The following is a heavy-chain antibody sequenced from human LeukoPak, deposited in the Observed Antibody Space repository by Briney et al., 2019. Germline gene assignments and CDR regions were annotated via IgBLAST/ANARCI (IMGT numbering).Heavy chain of an antibody. J-gene: IGHJ4*02. CDR1: GGSFSGYY. V-gene: IGHV4-34*01. CDR2: INHSGST. D-gene: IGHD1-1*01. CDR3: ARRALYWTNREFDY. Sequence: SETLSLTCAVYGGSFSGYYWSWIRQPPGKGLEWIGEINHSGSTNYNPSLKSRVTISVDTSKNQFSLKLSSVTAADTAVYYCARRALYWTNREFDYWGQGTLVTVSS.